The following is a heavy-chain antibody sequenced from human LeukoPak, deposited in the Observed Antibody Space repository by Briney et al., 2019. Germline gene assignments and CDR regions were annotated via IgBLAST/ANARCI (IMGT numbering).Heavy chain of an antibody. D-gene: IGHD1-26*01. CDR1: GYTFTSYD. V-gene: IGHV1-8*01. J-gene: IGHJ5*02. CDR3: ARDLIWYSGSYYVWFDP. Sequence: ASVKVSCKASGYTFTSYDINWVRQATGQGLEWMGWMNPNSGNTGYAQKFQGRVTMTRNTSISTAYMGLSSLRSDDTAVYYCARDLIWYSGSYYVWFDPWGQGTLVTVSS. CDR2: MNPNSGNT.